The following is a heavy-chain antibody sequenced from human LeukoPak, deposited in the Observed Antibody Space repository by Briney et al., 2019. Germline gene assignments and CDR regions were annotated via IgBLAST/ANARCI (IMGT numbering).Heavy chain of an antibody. Sequence: PGGSLRLSCSASGFTFSSYAMHWVRQAPGKGLEYVSAISSNGGSTYYAVSVKGRFTISRDNSKNTLYLQMSSLRAEDTAVYYCVKSFAAAGHDYWGQGTLVTVSS. CDR3: VKSFAAAGHDY. V-gene: IGHV3-64D*06. J-gene: IGHJ4*02. D-gene: IGHD6-13*01. CDR2: ISSNGGST. CDR1: GFTFSSYA.